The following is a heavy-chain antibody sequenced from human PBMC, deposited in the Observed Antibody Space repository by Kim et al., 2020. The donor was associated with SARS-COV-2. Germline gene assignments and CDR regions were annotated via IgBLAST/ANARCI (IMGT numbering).Heavy chain of an antibody. Sequence: GGSLRLSCAASGFTFSSYAMSWVRQAPGKGLEWVSAISGSGGSTYYADSVKGRFTISRDNSKNTLYLQMNSLRAEDTAVYYCAKDRGGWFGEFSLPSLLTRYYGMDVWGQGTTVTVSS. D-gene: IGHD3-10*01. CDR1: GFTFSSYA. J-gene: IGHJ6*02. V-gene: IGHV3-23*01. CDR3: AKDRGGWFGEFSLPSLLTRYYGMDV. CDR2: ISGSGGST.